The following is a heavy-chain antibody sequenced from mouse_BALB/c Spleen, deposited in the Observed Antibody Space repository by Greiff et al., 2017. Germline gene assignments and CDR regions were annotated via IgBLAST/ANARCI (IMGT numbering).Heavy chain of an antibody. CDR1: GFTFSSFG. CDR3: AKRGDYDWYAMDY. D-gene: IGHD2-4*01. Sequence: DVMLVESGGGLVQPGGSRKLSCAASGFTFSSFGMHWVRQAPEKGLEWVAYISSGSSTIYYADTVKGRFTISRDNPKNTLFLQMTSLRSEDTAMYYCAKRGDYDWYAMDYWGQGTSVTVSS. CDR2: ISSGSSTI. V-gene: IGHV5-17*02. J-gene: IGHJ4*01.